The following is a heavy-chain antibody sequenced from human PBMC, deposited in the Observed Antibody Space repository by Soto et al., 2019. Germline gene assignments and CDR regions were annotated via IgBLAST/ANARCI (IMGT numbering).Heavy chain of an antibody. CDR3: AHSSSRWPLGY. V-gene: IGHV2-5*02. D-gene: IGHD4-17*01. CDR1: GFSFSTSGVG. CDR2: VYWDDDK. Sequence: QITLKESGPTLVKPTQTLTLTCTFSGFSFSTSGVGVVWLRQPPGKALEWLALVYWDDDKRYSPSLKSRLTITQDTSKNQVVLTMNNMDHVDTATYYCAHSSSRWPLGYWGQGALVTVSS. J-gene: IGHJ4*02.